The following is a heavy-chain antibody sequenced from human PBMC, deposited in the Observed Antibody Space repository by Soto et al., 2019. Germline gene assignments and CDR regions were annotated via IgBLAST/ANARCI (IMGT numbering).Heavy chain of an antibody. D-gene: IGHD6-19*01. Sequence: SETLSLTCTVSGGSISSYYWSWIRQPPGKGLEWIGYIYYSGSTNYNPSLKSRVTISVDTSKNQFSLKLSSVTAADTAVYYCARPEYSSGWYGYMDVWGKGTTVTVSS. CDR3: ARPEYSSGWYGYMDV. V-gene: IGHV4-59*08. J-gene: IGHJ6*04. CDR2: IYYSGST. CDR1: GGSISSYY.